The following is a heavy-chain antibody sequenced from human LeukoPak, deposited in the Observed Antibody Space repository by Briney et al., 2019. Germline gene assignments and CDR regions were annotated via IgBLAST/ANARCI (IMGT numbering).Heavy chain of an antibody. CDR1: GYSFSTYG. Sequence: ASVKVSCKASGYSFSTYGITWVRQAPGQGLEWVGWISAYNGNTNYAQKLQGRVTMTTVTSTNTAYMELRSLRSDDTAVYYCARGSKWEHLDYWGQGTLVTVSS. CDR2: ISAYNGNT. J-gene: IGHJ4*02. V-gene: IGHV1-18*01. CDR3: ARGSKWEHLDY. D-gene: IGHD1-26*01.